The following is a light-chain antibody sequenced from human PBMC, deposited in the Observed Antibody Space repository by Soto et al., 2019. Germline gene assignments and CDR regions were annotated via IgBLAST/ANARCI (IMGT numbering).Light chain of an antibody. J-gene: IGKJ1*01. CDR3: QQRSDWPRT. CDR1: QSVSSSY. CDR2: GAS. V-gene: IGKV3D-20*02. Sequence: EIVLTQSPGTLSLSPGERATLSCRASQSVSSSYLAWYQQKPGQAPRLLIYGASSRATGIPDRFSGSGSGTDFTLTISRLEPEDSAVYYCQQRSDWPRTFGQGTKVDIK.